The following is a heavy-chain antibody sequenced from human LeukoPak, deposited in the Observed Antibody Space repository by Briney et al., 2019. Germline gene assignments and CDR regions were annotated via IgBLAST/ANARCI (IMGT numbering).Heavy chain of an antibody. CDR1: GGSISGWY. CDR3: ARETSLAGFASGLGFNY. CDR2: IYGSGYT. J-gene: IGHJ4*02. V-gene: IGHV4-59*01. D-gene: IGHD6-19*01. Sequence: PSETLSLTCTVSGGSISGWYWSWIRQPPGKGLEWNGNIYGSGYTNYNPSLKSRVTMSIDTSKNHFSLKLTSVTAADTATYYCARETSLAGFASGLGFNYWGQGILVSVSS.